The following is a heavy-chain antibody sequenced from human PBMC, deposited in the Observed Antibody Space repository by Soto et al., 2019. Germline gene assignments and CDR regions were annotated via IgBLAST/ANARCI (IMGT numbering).Heavy chain of an antibody. J-gene: IGHJ4*02. V-gene: IGHV1-46*01. CDR1: GYSFTDYY. CDR3: ARSPTPKSFFDY. CDR2: INPFGGDT. Sequence: ASVKVSCEASGYSFTDYYTHWVRQAPGQGLEWMGIINPFGGDTNYAQKFQGRLTMTRDTSTSIVYMELRSLRSEDTAIYYCARSPTPKSFFDYWGQGALVTVSS. D-gene: IGHD4-4*01.